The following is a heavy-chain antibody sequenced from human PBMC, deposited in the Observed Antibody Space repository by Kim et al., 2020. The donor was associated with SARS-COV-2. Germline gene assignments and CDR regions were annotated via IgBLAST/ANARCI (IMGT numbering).Heavy chain of an antibody. V-gene: IGHV3-23*01. D-gene: IGHD2-21*01. Sequence: GGSLRLSCAASGFTFSSSAMSWVRQAPGKGLEWVSTFGCSGDNTYYADSVKGRFTISRDNSKNTLWLQMNSLRAEDTAIYYCAKAPAVWRGGSYYFQDWGQGTLVSVCS. CDR2: FGCSGDNT. CDR3: AKAPAVWRGGSYYFQD. J-gene: IGHJ4*02. CDR1: GFTFSSSA.